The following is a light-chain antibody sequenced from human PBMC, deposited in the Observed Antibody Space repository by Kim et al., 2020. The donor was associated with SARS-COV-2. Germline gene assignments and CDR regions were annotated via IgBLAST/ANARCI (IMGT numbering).Light chain of an antibody. CDR1: QSLLHSNGYYY. Sequence: EIMMTQSPISLSVTPGEPASISCTSSQSLLHSNGYYYLDWYVQKPGQSPQLLIHVVSHRASGVPDRFSGSGSGTDFTLKISGVEAEDVGIYYCMQVMRIPVTFGGGTKVDIK. J-gene: IGKJ4*01. CDR2: VVS. CDR3: MQVMRIPVT. V-gene: IGKV2-28*01.